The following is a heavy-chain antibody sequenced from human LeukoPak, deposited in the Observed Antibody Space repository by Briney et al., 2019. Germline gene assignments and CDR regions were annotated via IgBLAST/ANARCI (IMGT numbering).Heavy chain of an antibody. J-gene: IGHJ4*02. CDR2: ISAYNGNT. CDR3: ARDWRVGASDY. D-gene: IGHD1-26*01. CDR1: GYTFTSYG. V-gene: IGHV1-18*01. Sequence: ASVKVSCKAPGYTFTSYGISRGRQGPGQGLEWMGWISAYNGNTNYAQKLQGRVTMTTDTSTSTAYMELRSLRSDNTAVYYCARDWRVGASDYWGQGTLVTVSS.